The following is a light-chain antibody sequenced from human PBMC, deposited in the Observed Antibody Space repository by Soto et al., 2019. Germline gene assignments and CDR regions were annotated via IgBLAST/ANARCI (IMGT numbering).Light chain of an antibody. Sequence: DIQMTQSPSTLSASVGDRVTITCRAGQSIGTWLAWYQQKPGKAPNLLIYKTSTLQSGVPSRFSGSGSGTEFTLTISSLQPDDFATYYCQQYDSTSRTFGHGTTVEVK. CDR2: KTS. J-gene: IGKJ1*01. CDR1: QSIGTW. CDR3: QQYDSTSRT. V-gene: IGKV1-5*03.